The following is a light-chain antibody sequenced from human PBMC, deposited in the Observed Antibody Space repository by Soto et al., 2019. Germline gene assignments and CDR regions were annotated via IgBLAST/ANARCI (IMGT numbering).Light chain of an antibody. CDR3: CSYTGSRNVV. CDR1: SSDVGSYDL. V-gene: IGLV2-23*01. Sequence: QSVLTQPASVSGSPGQSITISCTETSSDVGSYDLVSWYQQHPGKAPKLMIYEGSKRPSGVSNRFSGSKSGNTASLTISGLQAEDEADYYCCSYTGSRNVVFGGGTKLTVL. J-gene: IGLJ2*01. CDR2: EGS.